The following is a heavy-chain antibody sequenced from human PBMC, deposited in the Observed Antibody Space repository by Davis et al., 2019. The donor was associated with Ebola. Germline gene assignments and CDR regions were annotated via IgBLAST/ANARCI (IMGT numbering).Heavy chain of an antibody. Sequence: SVKVSCKASASSFFRYAISWVRQAPGQGLDWMGGIIPVFGIPKYAQKFQGRVTMTTDTSTSTAYMELRSLRSDDTAVYYCARDRLYSSSFGYMDVWAKGPRSPST. J-gene: IGHJ6*03. CDR2: IIPVFGIP. D-gene: IGHD6-13*01. CDR1: ASSFFRYA. V-gene: IGHV1-69*10. CDR3: ARDRLYSSSFGYMDV.